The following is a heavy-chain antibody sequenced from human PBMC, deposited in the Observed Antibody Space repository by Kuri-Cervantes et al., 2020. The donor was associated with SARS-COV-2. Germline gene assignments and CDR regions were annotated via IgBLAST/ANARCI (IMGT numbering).Heavy chain of an antibody. CDR3: VRECSRTDCYTIIYALSD. J-gene: IGHJ4*02. V-gene: IGHV1-18*01. CDR1: GCTFSSHT. Sequence: ASVKVSCKASGCTFSSHTISWVRQAPGQGLEWMGWSSAYNGNTNYAQKVQGRVTMTTDRSTTTAYMELRSLRSDDTAMYYCVRECSRTDCYTIIYALSDWGQGTLVTVSS. D-gene: IGHD2-2*01. CDR2: SSAYNGNT.